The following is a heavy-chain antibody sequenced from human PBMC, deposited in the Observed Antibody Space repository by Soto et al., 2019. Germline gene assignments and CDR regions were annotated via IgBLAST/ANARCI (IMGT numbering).Heavy chain of an antibody. D-gene: IGHD3-22*01. CDR1: GYTLTELS. Sequence: ASVKVSCKVSGYTLTELSMHWVRQAPGKGLEWMGGFDPEDAEIIYAQRFQGRVTMTEDTSTDTAYMELSSLRSEDTAVYYCAGITMIVVGAYGMDVWGQGTTVTVSS. J-gene: IGHJ6*02. V-gene: IGHV1-24*01. CDR3: AGITMIVVGAYGMDV. CDR2: FDPEDAEI.